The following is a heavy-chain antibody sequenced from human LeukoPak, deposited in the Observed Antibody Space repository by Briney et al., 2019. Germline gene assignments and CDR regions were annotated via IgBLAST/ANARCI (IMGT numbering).Heavy chain of an antibody. D-gene: IGHD6-19*01. CDR1: GGSISSSSYY. CDR2: IYYSGST. J-gene: IGHJ4*02. V-gene: IGHV4-39*01. Sequence: PSETLSLTCTVSGGSISSSSYYWGWIRQPPGKGLEWIGSIYYSGSTYYNPSLKSRVTISVDTSKNQFSLKLSSVTAADTAVYYCARIKWVAVAGTGYFDYWGQGTLVTVSS. CDR3: ARIKWVAVAGTGYFDY.